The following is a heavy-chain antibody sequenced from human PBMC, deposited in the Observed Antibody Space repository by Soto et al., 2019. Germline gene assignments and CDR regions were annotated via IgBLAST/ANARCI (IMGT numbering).Heavy chain of an antibody. CDR3: ARPGIAAAGTRDDAFDI. V-gene: IGHV3-30-3*01. CDR1: GFTFSSYA. CDR2: ISYDGSNK. Sequence: QVQLVESGGGVVQPGRSLRLSCAASGFTFSSYAMHWVRQAPGKGLEWVAVISYDGSNKYYADSVKGRFTISRDNFKNTLYLQMNSLRAEDTAVYYCARPGIAAAGTRDDAFDIWGQGTMVTVSS. D-gene: IGHD6-13*01. J-gene: IGHJ3*02.